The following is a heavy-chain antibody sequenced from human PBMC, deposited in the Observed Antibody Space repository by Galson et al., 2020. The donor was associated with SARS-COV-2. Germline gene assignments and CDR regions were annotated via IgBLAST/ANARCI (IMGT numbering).Heavy chain of an antibody. D-gene: IGHD3-10*01. CDR3: ARIRQALGLRWFGEFLFLDAFYI. CDR2: ISGSGGST. CDR1: GFTFSSYA. Sequence: GESLKISCAASGFTFSSYAMSWVRQAPGKGLEWVSAISGSGGSTYYANSVKGRFTISRDKSKNTLSRQRNSLRAEDTAAYYCARIRQALGLRWFGEFLFLDAFYICGHGTIGTLSS. J-gene: IGHJ3*02. V-gene: IGHV3-23*01.